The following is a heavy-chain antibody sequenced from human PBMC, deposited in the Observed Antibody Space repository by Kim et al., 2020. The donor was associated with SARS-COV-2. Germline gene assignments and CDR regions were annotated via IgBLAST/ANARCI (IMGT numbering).Heavy chain of an antibody. CDR1: GYTFTSYD. J-gene: IGHJ5*02. Sequence: ASVKVSCKASGYTFTSYDINWVRQATGQGLEWMGWMNPNSGNTGYAQKFQGRVTMTRNTSISTAYMELSSLRSEDTAVYYCARGGVLWFGEFVGFDPWGQGTLVTVSS. V-gene: IGHV1-8*01. CDR3: ARGGVLWFGEFVGFDP. CDR2: MNPNSGNT. D-gene: IGHD3-10*01.